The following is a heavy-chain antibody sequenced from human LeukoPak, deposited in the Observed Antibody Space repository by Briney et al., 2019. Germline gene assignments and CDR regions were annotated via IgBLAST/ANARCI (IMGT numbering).Heavy chain of an antibody. V-gene: IGHV1-69*05. Sequence: SVKVSCKASGGTFSSYAFSWVRQAPGQGLEWMGGIIPIFGTANYAQKFQGRVTITTDESTSTAYMELSSLRSEDTAVYYCARSVDTAMHPDYWGQGTLVTVSS. D-gene: IGHD5-18*01. CDR2: IIPIFGTA. CDR1: GGTFSSYA. CDR3: ARSVDTAMHPDY. J-gene: IGHJ4*02.